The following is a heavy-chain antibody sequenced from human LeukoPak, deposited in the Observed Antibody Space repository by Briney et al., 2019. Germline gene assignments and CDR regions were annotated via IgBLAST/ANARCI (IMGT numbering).Heavy chain of an antibody. CDR2: ISSSSSYI. D-gene: IGHD3-22*01. Sequence: GGSLRLSCAASGFTFSSYSMNWVRQAPGKGLEWVSSISSSSSYIYYADSVKGRFTISGDNAKNSLYLQMHSLRAEDTAVYYCARGVPYYYDSSGYSRFDYWGQGTLVTVSS. CDR3: ARGVPYYYDSSGYSRFDY. V-gene: IGHV3-21*01. CDR1: GFTFSSYS. J-gene: IGHJ4*02.